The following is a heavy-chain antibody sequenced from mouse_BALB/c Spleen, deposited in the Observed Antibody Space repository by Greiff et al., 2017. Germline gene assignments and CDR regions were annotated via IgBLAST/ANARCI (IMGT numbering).Heavy chain of an antibody. J-gene: IGHJ4*01. V-gene: IGHV7-3*02. CDR1: GFTFTDYY. Sequence: VQLKESGGGLVQPGGSLRLSCATSGFTFTDYYMSWVRQPPGKALEWLGFIRNKANGYTTEYSASVKGRFTISRDNSQSILYLQMNTLRAEDSATYYCARRGNFYAMDDWGQGTSVTVSS. CDR3: ARRGNFYAMDD. D-gene: IGHD2-1*01. CDR2: IRNKANGYTT.